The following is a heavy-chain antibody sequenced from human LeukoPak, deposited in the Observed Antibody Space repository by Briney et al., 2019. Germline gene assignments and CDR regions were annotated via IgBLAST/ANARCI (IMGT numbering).Heavy chain of an antibody. CDR3: ARSGHGNYYYYYMDV. J-gene: IGHJ6*03. Sequence: KSSETLSLTCAVYGASFSGYYWSWIRQAPGKGLEGIGDINHTGTTNYNPSLKSRVTISVDTSKTQLSLKLSSVTAADTAVYYCARSGHGNYYYYYMDVWGKGTSVTVSS. CDR1: GASFSGYY. D-gene: IGHD1-14*01. CDR2: INHTGTT. V-gene: IGHV4-34*01.